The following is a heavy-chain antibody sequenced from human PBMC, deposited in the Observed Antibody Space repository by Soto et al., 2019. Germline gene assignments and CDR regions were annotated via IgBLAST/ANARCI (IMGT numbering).Heavy chain of an antibody. CDR3: VRATYFSDSSGYTRCLDY. D-gene: IGHD3-22*01. CDR2: LYGSGRGI. V-gene: IGHV3-23*01. Sequence: EVQLLESGGHFVHPGGSLRLSCAASGFTFSNYAMIWIRQVPGKGLQWVSGLYGSGRGIHYAESVKGRFTISRDNSAYAVYLQMNNLKTEDTAVYYCVRATYFSDSSGYTRCLDYWGQGTLVTVSS. J-gene: IGHJ4*02. CDR1: GFTFSNYA.